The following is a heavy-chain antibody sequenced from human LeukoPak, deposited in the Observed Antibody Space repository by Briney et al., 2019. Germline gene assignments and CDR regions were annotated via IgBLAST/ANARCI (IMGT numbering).Heavy chain of an antibody. CDR1: GGTFSSYA. J-gene: IGHJ6*02. D-gene: IGHD3-10*01. Sequence: SVKVSCKASGGTFSSYAISWVRQAPGQGLEWMGGIIPIFGTANYAQKFQGRVTITADESTSTAYMELSSLRSEDTAVYYCPSVQGGSGSTLENHYYYYGMDVWGQGTTVTVSS. CDR2: IIPIFGTA. CDR3: PSVQGGSGSTLENHYYYYGMDV. V-gene: IGHV1-69*13.